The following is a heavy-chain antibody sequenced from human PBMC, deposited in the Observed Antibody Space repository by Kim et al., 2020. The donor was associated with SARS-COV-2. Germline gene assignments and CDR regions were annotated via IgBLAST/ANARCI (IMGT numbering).Heavy chain of an antibody. CDR1: GYTFTSYA. J-gene: IGHJ2*01. V-gene: IGHV1-3*01. CDR2: INAGNGNT. Sequence: ASVKVSCKASGYTFTSYAMHWVRQAPGQRLEWMGWINAGNGNTKYSQKFQGRVTITRDTSASTAYMELSSLRSEDTAVYYCARVLGYCSSTSCYSTADWYFDLWGRGTLVTVSS. CDR3: ARVLGYCSSTSCYSTADWYFDL. D-gene: IGHD2-2*01.